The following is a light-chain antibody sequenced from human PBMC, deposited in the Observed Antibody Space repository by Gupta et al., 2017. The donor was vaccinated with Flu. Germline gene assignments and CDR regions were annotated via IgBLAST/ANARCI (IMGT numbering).Light chain of an antibody. CDR1: NIGTKN. V-gene: IGLV3-21*02. CDR3: QVWDSSSDHVV. J-gene: IGLJ3*02. CDR2: ADS. Sequence: GQTARMACGGNNIGTKNVHWYRQRPGQAPVLVVYADSDRPSGIPERFSGSNSGDTATLTISRVEAGDEAAYYCQVWDSSSDHVVFGGGTKLTV.